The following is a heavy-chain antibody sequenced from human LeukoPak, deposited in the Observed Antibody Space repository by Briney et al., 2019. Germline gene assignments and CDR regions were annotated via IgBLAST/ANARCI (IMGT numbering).Heavy chain of an antibody. Sequence: GGSLRLSCAASGFTFSNYFMHWVRQAPGKGLEWVADIASDGSHTFYVESVKGRFTISRDNSKNKLYLQMNSLGPEDTAVYFCARERQDTVIHSGAFDIWGQGTMVTVSS. D-gene: IGHD2-21*02. CDR1: GFTFSNYF. V-gene: IGHV3-30-3*01. CDR2: IASDGSHT. J-gene: IGHJ3*02. CDR3: ARERQDTVIHSGAFDI.